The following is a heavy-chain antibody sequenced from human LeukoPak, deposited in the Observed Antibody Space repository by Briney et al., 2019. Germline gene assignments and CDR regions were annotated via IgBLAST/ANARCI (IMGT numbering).Heavy chain of an antibody. CDR3: AKSLVSSYSYYFDY. D-gene: IGHD6-6*01. J-gene: IGHJ4*02. V-gene: IGHV3-23*01. Sequence: GGSLRLSCAASGFTFSSYAMSWVRQAPGKGLEWVSAISGSGGSTYYADSVKGRFTISRDNSKNTLYLQMNSLRAENTAVYYCAKSLVSSYSYYFDYWGQGTLVTVSS. CDR2: ISGSGGST. CDR1: GFTFSSYA.